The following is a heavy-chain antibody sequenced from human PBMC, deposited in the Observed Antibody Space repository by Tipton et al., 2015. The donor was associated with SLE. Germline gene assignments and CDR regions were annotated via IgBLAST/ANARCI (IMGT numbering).Heavy chain of an antibody. CDR3: ARHILVITYDAFDI. Sequence: LRLSCTVSGDSINNHFGSWIRQSPGKGLEWIGYIYYTGSTNYNPSLKSRVTISIDTSKNHFSLKLNSVTAADTAVYYCARHILVITYDAFDIWGQGTQVTVSA. CDR1: GDSINNHF. CDR2: IYYTGST. D-gene: IGHD3-22*01. V-gene: IGHV4-59*08. J-gene: IGHJ3*02.